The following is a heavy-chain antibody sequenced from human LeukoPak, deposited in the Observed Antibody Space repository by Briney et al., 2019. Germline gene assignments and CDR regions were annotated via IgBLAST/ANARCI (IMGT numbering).Heavy chain of an antibody. J-gene: IGHJ3*02. CDR2: INHSGST. Sequence: SETLSLTCAVYDGSFSGYYWNLIRQPPGKGLEWIGEINHSGSTNYNPSLKSRVTISVDTSKNQFSLKLSSVTAADTAVYYCARPTTVTTTAFDIWGQGTMVTVSS. CDR3: ARPTTVTTTAFDI. V-gene: IGHV4-34*01. D-gene: IGHD4-11*01. CDR1: DGSFSGYY.